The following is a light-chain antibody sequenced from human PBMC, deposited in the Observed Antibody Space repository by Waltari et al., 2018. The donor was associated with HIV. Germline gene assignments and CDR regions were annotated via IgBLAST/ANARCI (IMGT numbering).Light chain of an antibody. J-gene: IGKJ1*01. CDR1: QSISTW. CDR3: QHYNNYPWT. Sequence: DIQMTQSPSTLSASVGDRVTLTCRARQSISTWLAWYQQKPGKAPKLLIYRASTLESGVPSRFSGSGSGTDFTLTSSSLQPDDFATYFCQHYNNYPWTFGQGTKVETK. CDR2: RAS. V-gene: IGKV1-5*03.